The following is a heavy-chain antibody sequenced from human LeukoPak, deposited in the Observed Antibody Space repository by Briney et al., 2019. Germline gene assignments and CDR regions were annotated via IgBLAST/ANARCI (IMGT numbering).Heavy chain of an antibody. CDR3: ARPRPYSSSWYFDY. CDR2: IYYSGST. J-gene: IGHJ4*02. Sequence: SETLSLTCTVSGGSISSSSYYWGWIRQPPGKGLEWLGSIYYSGSTYYNPSLKSRVTISVDTSKNQFSLKLSSVTAADTAVYYCARPRPYSSSWYFDYWGQGTLVTVSS. D-gene: IGHD6-13*01. CDR1: GGSISSSSYY. V-gene: IGHV4-39*07.